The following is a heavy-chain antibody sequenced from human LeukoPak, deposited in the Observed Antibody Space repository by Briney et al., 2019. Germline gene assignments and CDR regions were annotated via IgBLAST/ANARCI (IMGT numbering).Heavy chain of an antibody. Sequence: SETLSLTCTVSGYSISRGYYWGWIRQPPGKGPEWIGSIYHSGSTYYNPSLKSRVTISVDTSKNQFSLKLSSMTAADTAVYYCARAPHTTVVRGVTNWFDPWGQGTLVTVSS. CDR3: ARAPHTTVVRGVTNWFDP. CDR2: IYHSGST. V-gene: IGHV4-38-2*02. CDR1: GYSISRGYY. J-gene: IGHJ5*02. D-gene: IGHD3-10*01.